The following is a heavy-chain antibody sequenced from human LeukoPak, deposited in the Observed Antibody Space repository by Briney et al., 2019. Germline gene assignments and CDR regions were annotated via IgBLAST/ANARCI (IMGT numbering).Heavy chain of an antibody. V-gene: IGHV1-2*02. D-gene: IGHD1-26*01. CDR2: INPNSGGT. CDR1: GYTFTGYY. Sequence: ASVKVSCKASGYTFTGYYMHWVRQAPGQGLEWMGWINPNSGGTNYAQKFQGRVTMTRDTSISTAYMELSRLRSDDTAVYYCTTEEPPRGGAFDIWGQGTMVTVSS. J-gene: IGHJ3*02. CDR3: TTEEPPRGGAFDI.